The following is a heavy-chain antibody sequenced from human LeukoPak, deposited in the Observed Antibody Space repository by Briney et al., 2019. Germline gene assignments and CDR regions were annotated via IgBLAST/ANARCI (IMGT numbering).Heavy chain of an antibody. D-gene: IGHD3-10*01. CDR3: ARGAVRGGTNFDY. CDR2: AYYRSKWYI. Sequence: QTLSLTCAISGDSVSGSPAVWNWIRQSPSRGLEWLGSAYYRSKWYIDYAVSVKGRITITPDTSKNQFSLQLNSVTPEDTAVYYCARGAVRGGTNFDYWGQGTLVTVSS. J-gene: IGHJ4*02. CDR1: GDSVSGSPAV. V-gene: IGHV6-1*01.